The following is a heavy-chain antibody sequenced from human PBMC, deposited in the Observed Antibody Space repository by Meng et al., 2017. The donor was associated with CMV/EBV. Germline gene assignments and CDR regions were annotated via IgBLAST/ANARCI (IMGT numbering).Heavy chain of an antibody. CDR2: IYYSGST. J-gene: IGHJ5*02. V-gene: IGHV4-39*07. CDR1: SYY. D-gene: IGHD3-3*01. Sequence: SYYWGWIRQPRGKGLEWIGSIYYSGSTYYNPSLKSRVTISVDTSKNQFSLKLSSVTAADTAVYYCARVGWGYGDFWSGYNHNWFDPWGQGTLVTVSS. CDR3: ARVGWGYGDFWSGYNHNWFDP.